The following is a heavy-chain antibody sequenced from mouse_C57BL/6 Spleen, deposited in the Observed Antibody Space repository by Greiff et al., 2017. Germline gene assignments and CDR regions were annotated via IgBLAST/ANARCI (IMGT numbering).Heavy chain of an antibody. CDR1: GFTFSSYG. CDR2: ISSGGSYT. Sequence: EVKLQESGGDLVKPGGSLKLSCAASGFTFSSYGMSWVRQTPDKRLEWVATISSGGSYTYYPDSVKGRFTISRDNAKNTLYLQMSSLKSEDTAMYYCARHDYYGSSYDAMDYWGQGTSVTVSS. CDR3: ARHDYYGSSYDAMDY. D-gene: IGHD1-1*01. J-gene: IGHJ4*01. V-gene: IGHV5-6*01.